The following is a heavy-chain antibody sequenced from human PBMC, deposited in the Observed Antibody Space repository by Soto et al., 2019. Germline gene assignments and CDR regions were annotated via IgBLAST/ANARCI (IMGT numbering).Heavy chain of an antibody. CDR2: IIPIFGTA. Sequence: SVKVSCKASGGTFSSYAISWVRQAPGQGLEWMGGIIPIFGTANYAQKFQGRVTITADESTSTAYMELSSLRSEDTAVYYCARDDAAYYDFWSAYPQGGMDVWGQGTTVTVS. J-gene: IGHJ6*02. CDR3: ARDDAAYYDFWSAYPQGGMDV. V-gene: IGHV1-69*13. D-gene: IGHD3-3*01. CDR1: GGTFSSYA.